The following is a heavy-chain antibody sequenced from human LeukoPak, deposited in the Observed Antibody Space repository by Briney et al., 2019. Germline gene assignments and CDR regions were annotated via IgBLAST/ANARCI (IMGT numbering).Heavy chain of an antibody. CDR2: ISSSGSTI. CDR1: GFTFSDYY. D-gene: IGHD3-22*01. Sequence: NPGGSLRLSCAASGFTFSDYYMSWIRQAPGKGLEWVSYISSSGSTIYYADSVKGRFTISRDNANNSLYLQMNSLRAEDTAVYYCARELHYYDSSGYYFITGAFDIWGQGTMVTVSS. V-gene: IGHV3-11*01. CDR3: ARELHYYDSSGYYFITGAFDI. J-gene: IGHJ3*02.